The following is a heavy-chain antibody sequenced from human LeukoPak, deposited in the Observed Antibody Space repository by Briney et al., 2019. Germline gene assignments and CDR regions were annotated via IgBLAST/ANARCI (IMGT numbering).Heavy chain of an antibody. CDR3: AAADWESFYFDS. CDR2: TSYSEGT. Sequence: SETLSLTCTVSGGSVSRGGYYWNWIRQHPGKGLEWIGFTSYSEGTYYHPSLMSRITISVDRSQNQFSLKMRDVTAADTAVYFCAAADWESFYFDSWGQGALVAVSS. V-gene: IGHV4-31*03. D-gene: IGHD1-26*01. J-gene: IGHJ4*02. CDR1: GGSVSRGGYY.